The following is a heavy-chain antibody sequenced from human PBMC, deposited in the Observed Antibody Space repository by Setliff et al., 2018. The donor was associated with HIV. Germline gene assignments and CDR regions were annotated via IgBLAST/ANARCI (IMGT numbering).Heavy chain of an antibody. Sequence: ASVKVSCKASGYRFSSYDISWVRQAPGQGLEWMGWISPYNGNTNHAQNFQGRVTMTTDTSTSTAYMELRGLRSDDTAVYYCARDGGYSDHQWFGDAFDIWGQGTMVTVSS. CDR1: GYRFSSYD. D-gene: IGHD3-10*01. CDR3: ARDGGYSDHQWFGDAFDI. V-gene: IGHV1-18*01. CDR2: ISPYNGNT. J-gene: IGHJ3*02.